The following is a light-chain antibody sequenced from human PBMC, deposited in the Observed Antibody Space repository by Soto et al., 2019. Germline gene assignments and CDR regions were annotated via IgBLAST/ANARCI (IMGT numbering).Light chain of an antibody. CDR2: LGS. CDR3: MQALHART. Sequence: EIVLTQSPLSLPVTPGEPASISCKSSQSLLHSNGNTYLDWYLQKPGQSPQLLIYLGSNRASGVPDRFSGSGSGTDFTLNISRVEAEDVGVYYCMQALHARTFGQGTKVEIK. J-gene: IGKJ1*01. V-gene: IGKV2-28*01. CDR1: QSLLHSNGNTY.